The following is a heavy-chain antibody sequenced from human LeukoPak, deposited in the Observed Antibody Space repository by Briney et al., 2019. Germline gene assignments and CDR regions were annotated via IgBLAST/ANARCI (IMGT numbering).Heavy chain of an antibody. J-gene: IGHJ4*02. V-gene: IGHV1-69*05. Sequence: SVKVSCKAPGGTFSSYAISWVRQAPGQGLEWMGRIIPIFGTANYAQKFQGRVTITTDESTSTAYMELSSLSSEDTAVYYCASRVLSSYGYYFDYWGQGTLVTVSS. CDR2: IIPIFGTA. CDR3: ASRVLSSYGYYFDY. D-gene: IGHD5-18*01. CDR1: GGTFSSYA.